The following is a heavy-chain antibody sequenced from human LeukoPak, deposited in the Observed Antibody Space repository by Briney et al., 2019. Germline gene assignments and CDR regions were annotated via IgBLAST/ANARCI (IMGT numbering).Heavy chain of an antibody. CDR1: GFTFSNYA. CDR3: AKGVRLWFAFYFDY. V-gene: IGHV3-23*01. D-gene: IGHD5-18*01. J-gene: IGHJ4*02. CDR2: ISGNSANT. Sequence: GGSLRLSCAASGFTFSNYAMSWVRQAPGKGLEWVSSISGNSANTYYADSVKGRFTVSRDNSRNTLYLQMHSLRVEDTAVYFCAKGVRLWFAFYFDYWGQGTLVTLSS.